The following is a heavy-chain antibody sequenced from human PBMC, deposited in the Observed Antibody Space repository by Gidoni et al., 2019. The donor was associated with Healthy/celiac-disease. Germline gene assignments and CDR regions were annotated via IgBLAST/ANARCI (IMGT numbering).Heavy chain of an antibody. CDR2: IYYSGST. Sequence: QLQLQESGPGLVKPSETLSLTCTVSGGSISSSSYYWGWIRQPPGKGLEWMGSIYYSGSTYDNPSLKSRVTISVDTSKIQFPLKLSSVTAADTAVYYCARQCGSYGVDYWGQGTLVTVSS. CDR1: GGSISSSSYY. V-gene: IGHV4-39*01. CDR3: ARQCGSYGVDY. D-gene: IGHD1-26*01. J-gene: IGHJ4*02.